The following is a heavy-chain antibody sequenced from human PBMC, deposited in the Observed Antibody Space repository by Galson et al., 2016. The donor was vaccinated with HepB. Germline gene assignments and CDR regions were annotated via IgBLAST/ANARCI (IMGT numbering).Heavy chain of an antibody. Sequence: SVKVSCKASEITFSNSAVQWVRQARGRRLEWMGWIAAGTGYTNYAQKFQERVTISRDMSTSTAYMELAGLRSEDTAVYYCAAGPTVTTGHYYYYYGMDVWGQGTTVTVSS. V-gene: IGHV1-58*01. CDR3: AAGPTVTTGHYYYYYGMDV. J-gene: IGHJ6*02. CDR2: IAAGTGYT. CDR1: EITFSNSA. D-gene: IGHD4-17*01.